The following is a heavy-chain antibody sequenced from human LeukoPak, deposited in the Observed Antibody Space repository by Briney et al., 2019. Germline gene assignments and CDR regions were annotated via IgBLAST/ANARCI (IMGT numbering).Heavy chain of an antibody. CDR1: GFTFSSYG. V-gene: IGHV3-30*18. D-gene: IGHD3-3*01. CDR3: AKENSIFGVVVIQDAFDI. CDR2: ISYDGSNK. J-gene: IGHJ3*02. Sequence: GGSLRLSCAASGFTFSSYGMHWVRQAPGKGLKWVAAISYDGSNKYYADSVKGRFTISRDNSKNTLYLQMNSLRAEDTAVYYCAKENSIFGVVVIQDAFDIWGQGTMVTVSS.